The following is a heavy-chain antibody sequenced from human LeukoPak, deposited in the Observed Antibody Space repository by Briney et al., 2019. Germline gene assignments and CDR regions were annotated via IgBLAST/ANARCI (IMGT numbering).Heavy chain of an antibody. V-gene: IGHV3-21*01. CDR2: ISSGSDYI. CDR3: ARDRYSTIFGG. Sequence: KPGGSLRLSCEASGFTFSSDNMNWVRQAPGKGLEWVSSISSGSDYIYYADSVKGRFTISRDNSKNTLYLQMNSLRAEDTAVYYCARDRYSTIFGGWGQGTLVTVSS. J-gene: IGHJ4*02. CDR1: GFTFSSDN. D-gene: IGHD3-3*01.